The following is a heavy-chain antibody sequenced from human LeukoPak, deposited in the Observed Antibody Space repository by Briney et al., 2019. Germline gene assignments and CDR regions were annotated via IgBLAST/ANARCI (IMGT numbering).Heavy chain of an antibody. CDR1: GFTFSDYY. CDR2: ISGSGGST. D-gene: IGHD3-3*01. CDR3: AKVVLRFLEWLSVGYYYGMDV. Sequence: GGSLRLSCAASGFTFSDYYMSWIRQVPGKGLEWLAYISGSGGSTYYADSVKGRFTISRDNSKNTLYLQMNSLRAEDTAVYYCAKVVLRFLEWLSVGYYYGMDVWGQGTTVTVSS. V-gene: IGHV3-23*01. J-gene: IGHJ6*02.